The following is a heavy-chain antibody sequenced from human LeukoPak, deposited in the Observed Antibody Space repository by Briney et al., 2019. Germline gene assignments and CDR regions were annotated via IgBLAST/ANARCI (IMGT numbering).Heavy chain of an antibody. CDR1: GYTFTSNY. CDR3: ARDHVPETYYYDSSVGWFDP. D-gene: IGHD3-22*01. CDR2: IRPSGGST. J-gene: IGHJ5*02. Sequence: ASVKVSCKAFGYTFTSNYMHWVRHAPGQGPEWVGVIRPSGGSTTYAQKFQSRVTMTTDMCTSTVYMELSSLRSEDTAVYYCARDHVPETYYYDSSVGWFDPWGQGTLVTVSS. V-gene: IGHV1-46*01.